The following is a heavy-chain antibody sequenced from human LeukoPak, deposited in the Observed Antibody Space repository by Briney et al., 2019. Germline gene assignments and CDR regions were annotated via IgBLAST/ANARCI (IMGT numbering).Heavy chain of an antibody. V-gene: IGHV4-59*08. Sequence: SETLSLTCTVSGRSIDNYYWGWIRQSPGKGLEYIAYIFYNGRTNYNLSFKSRVTISVDTSKNQFSLKLNYVTAADTAVYYCARHDFWSGFDYWGQGALVTVSS. D-gene: IGHD3-3*01. CDR3: ARHDFWSGFDY. CDR2: IFYNGRT. CDR1: GRSIDNYY. J-gene: IGHJ4*02.